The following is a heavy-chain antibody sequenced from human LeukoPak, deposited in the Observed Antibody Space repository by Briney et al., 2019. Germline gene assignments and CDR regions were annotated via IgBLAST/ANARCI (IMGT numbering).Heavy chain of an antibody. CDR1: GFTFSSYG. Sequence: PGGSLRLSCAAPGFTFSSYGMHWVRQAPGKGLEWVAVISYDGSNKYYADSVKGRFTISRDNSKNTLYLQMNSLRAEDTAVYYCAKELKAYCGGDCYPTSDYWGQGTLVTVSS. D-gene: IGHD2-21*02. J-gene: IGHJ4*02. CDR2: ISYDGSNK. CDR3: AKELKAYCGGDCYPTSDY. V-gene: IGHV3-30*18.